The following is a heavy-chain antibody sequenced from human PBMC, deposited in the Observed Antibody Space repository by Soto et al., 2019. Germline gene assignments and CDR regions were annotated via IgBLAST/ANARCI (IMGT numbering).Heavy chain of an antibody. CDR3: AKDWYSSSSVGPWFGEFGMDV. D-gene: IGHD6-6*01. CDR1: GFTFSSYG. J-gene: IGHJ6*02. V-gene: IGHV3-30*18. CDR2: ISYDGSNK. Sequence: GGSLRLSCAASGFTFSSYGMHWVRQAPGKGLEWVAVISYDGSNKYYADSVKGRFTISRDNSKNTLYLQMNSLRAEDTAVYYCAKDWYSSSSVGPWFGEFGMDVWGQGTTVTVSS.